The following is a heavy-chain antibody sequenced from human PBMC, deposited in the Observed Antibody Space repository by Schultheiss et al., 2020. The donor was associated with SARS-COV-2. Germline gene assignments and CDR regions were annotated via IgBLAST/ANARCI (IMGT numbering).Heavy chain of an antibody. D-gene: IGHD2-2*01. Sequence: GGSLRLSCAASGFTFSSYAMSWVRQAPGKGLEWVSAISGSGGTVSYADSVRGRFTISRDNVKKSLYLQMNSLRAEDTAVYYCAREYCSSSTCSSLDYWGQGTLVTVSS. CDR2: ISGSGGTV. CDR3: AREYCSSSTCSSLDY. CDR1: GFTFSSYA. V-gene: IGHV3-23*01. J-gene: IGHJ4*02.